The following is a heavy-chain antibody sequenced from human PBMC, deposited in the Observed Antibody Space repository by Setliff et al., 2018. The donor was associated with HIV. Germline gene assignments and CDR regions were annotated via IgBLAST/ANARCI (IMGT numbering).Heavy chain of an antibody. J-gene: IGHJ4*02. Sequence: PGGSLRLSCAASRFTFRDYYMSWIRQAPGKGLEWVSYISSSGDSISYADSVKGRFTISRDASKNTVFLQMSSLRVEDTAIYYCARDFRDGYNYRGDFLYWGQGTRVTVSS. V-gene: IGHV3-11*04. CDR2: ISSSGDSI. CDR3: ARDFRDGYNYRGDFLY. CDR1: RFTFRDYY. D-gene: IGHD5-12*01.